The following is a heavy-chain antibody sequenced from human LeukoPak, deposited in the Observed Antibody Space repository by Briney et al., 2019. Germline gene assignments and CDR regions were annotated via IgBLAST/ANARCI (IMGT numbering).Heavy chain of an antibody. V-gene: IGHV1-18*01. D-gene: IGHD3-10*01. CDR2: ISAYNGNT. CDR3: ARSKYYYGSGSMGYAFDI. J-gene: IGHJ3*02. Sequence: GASVKVSCKASGYTFTSYGISWVRQAPGQGLEWMGWISAYNGNTNYAQKLQGRVTMTTDTSTSTAYMELRSLRSDDTAVYYCARSKYYYGSGSMGYAFDIWGQGTMVTVSS. CDR1: GYTFTSYG.